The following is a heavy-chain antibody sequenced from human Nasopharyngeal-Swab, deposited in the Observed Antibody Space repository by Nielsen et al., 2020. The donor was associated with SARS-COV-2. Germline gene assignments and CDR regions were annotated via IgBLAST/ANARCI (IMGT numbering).Heavy chain of an antibody. CDR1: GGTFSSYA. J-gene: IGHJ6*03. CDR2: IIPIFGTA. D-gene: IGHD2-2*01. CDR3: ARGFIQLLHPYYYYYMDV. V-gene: IGHV1-69*13. Sequence: SVKVSCKASGGTFSSYAISWVRQATGQGLEWMGGIIPIFGTANYAQKFQGRVTITADESTSTAYMELSSLRSEDTAVYYCARGFIQLLHPYYYYYMDVWGKGTTVTSP.